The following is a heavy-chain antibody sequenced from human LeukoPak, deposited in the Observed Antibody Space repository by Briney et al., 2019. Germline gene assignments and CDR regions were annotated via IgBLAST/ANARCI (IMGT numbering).Heavy chain of an antibody. V-gene: IGHV5-51*01. D-gene: IGHD3-10*01. CDR2: IYPGDSDT. Sequence: GESLKISCKGSGYSFTSYWIGWVRQMPGKGLEWMGIIYPGDSDTTYSPSFQGQVTISADKSISTAYLQWSSPKASDTAMYYCARGTMVRGVIRSLDYWGQGTLVTVSS. CDR1: GYSFTSYW. CDR3: ARGTMVRGVIRSLDY. J-gene: IGHJ4*02.